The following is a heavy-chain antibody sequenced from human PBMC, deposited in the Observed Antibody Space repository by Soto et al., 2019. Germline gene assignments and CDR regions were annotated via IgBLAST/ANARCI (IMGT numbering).Heavy chain of an antibody. Sequence: ASVKVSFKASGGTLSSYTISWVLQAPGQGLEWMGRIIPILGIANYAQKFQGRVTITADKSTSTAYMELSSLRSEDTAVYYCARNGIVGYMDVWGKGTTVTVSS. CDR1: GGTLSSYT. CDR3: ARNGIVGYMDV. V-gene: IGHV1-69*02. CDR2: IIPILGIA. J-gene: IGHJ6*03. D-gene: IGHD2-15*01.